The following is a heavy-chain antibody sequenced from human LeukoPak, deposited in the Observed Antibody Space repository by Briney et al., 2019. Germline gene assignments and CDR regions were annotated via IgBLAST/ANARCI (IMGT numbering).Heavy chain of an antibody. V-gene: IGHV3-48*04. D-gene: IGHD6-19*01. CDR1: GFTFSSYS. CDR2: ISSSGSTI. CDR3: AKDLSTSGWILDY. Sequence: GGSLRLSCAASGFTFSSYSMNWVRQAPGKGLEWVSYISSSGSTIYYADSVKGRFTISRDNAKNSLYLQMNSLRTEDTALYYCAKDLSTSGWILDYWGQGTLVTVSS. J-gene: IGHJ4*02.